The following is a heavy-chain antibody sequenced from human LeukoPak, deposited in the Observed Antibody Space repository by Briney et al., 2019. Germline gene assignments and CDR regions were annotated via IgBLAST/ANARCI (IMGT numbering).Heavy chain of an antibody. CDR2: IYTSGST. J-gene: IGHJ6*03. CDR3: ARDIGYGDYGYYYYYMDV. CDR1: GGSISSGGYS. Sequence: PSETLSLTCAVSGGSISSGGYSWSWIRQPAGKGLEWIGRIYTSGSTNYNPSLKSRVTISVDTSKNQFSLKLSSVTAADTAVYYCARDIGYGDYGYYYYYMDVWGKGTTVTVSS. V-gene: IGHV4-61*02. D-gene: IGHD4-17*01.